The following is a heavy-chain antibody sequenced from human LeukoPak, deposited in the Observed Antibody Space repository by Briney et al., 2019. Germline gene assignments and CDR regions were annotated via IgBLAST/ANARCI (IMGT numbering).Heavy chain of an antibody. CDR2: IRYDGSNK. CDR3: AKDYKQPEGSLDY. Sequence: GGSLRLSCAASGFTFSSYGMHWVRQAPGKGLEWVAFIRYDGSNKYYADSVKGRFTISRDNSKNTLYLQMNGLRAEDTAVYYCAKDYKQPEGSLDYWGQGTLVTVSS. V-gene: IGHV3-30*02. CDR1: GFTFSSYG. J-gene: IGHJ4*02. D-gene: IGHD6-13*01.